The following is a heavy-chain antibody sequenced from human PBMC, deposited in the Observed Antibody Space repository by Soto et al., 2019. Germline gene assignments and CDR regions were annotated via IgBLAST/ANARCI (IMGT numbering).Heavy chain of an antibody. CDR1: GYTFTDQY. CDR3: ARVGSSNYDSSSGHYFDY. CDR2: IHPRGVTT. Sequence: ASVKVSCKGFGYTFTDQYIHWLRQAPGQGLEWMGVIHPRGVTTIYAQKFQGRVTMTRDTSTSTVYMGLSSLRSEDTAVYYCARVGSSNYDSSSGHYFDYWGQGTLVTVSS. J-gene: IGHJ4*02. D-gene: IGHD3-22*01. V-gene: IGHV1-46*01.